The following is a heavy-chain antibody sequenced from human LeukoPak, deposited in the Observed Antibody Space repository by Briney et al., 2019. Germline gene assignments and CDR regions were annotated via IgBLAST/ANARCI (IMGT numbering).Heavy chain of an antibody. CDR2: IYNSGST. V-gene: IGHV4-39*01. CDR1: GGSISSSTYY. Sequence: SETLSLTCSVSGGSISSSTYYWGWIRQPPGKGLEWIGNIYNSGSTYYNPSLKSRVTISVDTSKNQFSLKLSSVTAADTAVYYCARQAYSSNLGWFDPWGQGTHVLVS. J-gene: IGHJ5*02. CDR3: ARQAYSSNLGWFDP. D-gene: IGHD6-13*01.